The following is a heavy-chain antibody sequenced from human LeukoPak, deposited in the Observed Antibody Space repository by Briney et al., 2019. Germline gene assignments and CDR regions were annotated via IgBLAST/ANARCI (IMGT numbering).Heavy chain of an antibody. V-gene: IGHV4-34*01. J-gene: IGHJ6*03. Sequence: SETLSLTCGVSGGSFSGYDWTWIRQLPGKGLEWMGEINHSGNTIYNPSLKSRVIISIDTSKNQISLNMRSVTAADTAVYYCARGRNWETFYHYCMDVWGNGTTVTVSS. CDR3: ARGRNWETFYHYCMDV. D-gene: IGHD1-14*01. CDR1: GGSFSGYD. CDR2: INHSGNT.